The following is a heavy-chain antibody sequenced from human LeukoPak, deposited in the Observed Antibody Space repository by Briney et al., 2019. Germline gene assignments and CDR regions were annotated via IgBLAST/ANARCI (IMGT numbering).Heavy chain of an antibody. CDR2: ISYDGSNK. D-gene: IGHD3-10*01. CDR1: GFTFSSYA. J-gene: IGHJ6*02. Sequence: PGGSLRLSCAASGFTFSSYAMHWVRQAPGEGLEWVAVISYDGSNKYYADSVKGRFTISRDNSKNTLYLQMNSLRAEDTAVYYCARIGPSYYYGMDVWGQGTTVTVSS. CDR3: ARIGPSYYYGMDV. V-gene: IGHV3-30-3*01.